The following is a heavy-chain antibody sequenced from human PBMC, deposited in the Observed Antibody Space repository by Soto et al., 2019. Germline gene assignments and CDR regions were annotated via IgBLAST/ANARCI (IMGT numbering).Heavy chain of an antibody. CDR3: ARHVYDILTATTSLDY. CDR2: IKQDGSEK. V-gene: IGHV3-7*01. J-gene: IGHJ4*02. Sequence: GGSLRLSCAASGFTFSSYWMSWVRQAPGKGLEWVANIKQDGSEKYYVDSVKGRFTISRDNAKNSLYLQMNSLRAEDTAVYYCARHVYDILTATTSLDYWGQGTLVTVSS. D-gene: IGHD3-9*01. CDR1: GFTFSSYW.